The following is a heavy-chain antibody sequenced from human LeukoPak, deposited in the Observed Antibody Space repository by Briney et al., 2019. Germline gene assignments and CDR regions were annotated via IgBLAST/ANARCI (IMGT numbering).Heavy chain of an antibody. CDR3: ATHYYDSSGYYGY. CDR2: IIPIFGTA. D-gene: IGHD3-22*01. V-gene: IGHV1-69*13. J-gene: IGHJ4*02. CDR1: GYTFTGYY. Sequence: GASVKVSCKASGYTFTGYYMHWVRQAPGQGLEWMGGIIPIFGTANYAQKFQGRVTITADESTSTAYMELSSLRSEDTAVYYCATHYYDSSGYYGYWGQGTLVTVSS.